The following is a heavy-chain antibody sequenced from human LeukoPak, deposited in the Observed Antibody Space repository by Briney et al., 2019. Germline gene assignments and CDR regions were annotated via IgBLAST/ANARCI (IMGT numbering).Heavy chain of an antibody. CDR1: GFSFSSYW. CDR2: INSDGSST. CDR3: ARVGGSGGFDP. V-gene: IGHV3-74*01. Sequence: GGSLRLSCAASGFSFSSYWMHWVRQAPGKGLVWVSRINSDGSSTTYADSVKGRFTISRDNAKNTLYLQMNSLRAEDTAVYYCARVGGSGGFDPWGQGTLVTVSS. J-gene: IGHJ5*02. D-gene: IGHD3-16*01.